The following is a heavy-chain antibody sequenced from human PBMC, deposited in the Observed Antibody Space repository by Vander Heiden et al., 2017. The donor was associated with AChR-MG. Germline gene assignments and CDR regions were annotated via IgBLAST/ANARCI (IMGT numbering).Heavy chain of an antibody. V-gene: IGHV3-48*01. CDR3: VRAREQLGNYAFDI. CDR1: ALPFSSYR. CDR2: ISGKSSTI. Sequence: EAQLVESGGGLVQPGGSLRLSCASPALPFSSYRLTWARQAPGRGLEWLSYISGKSSTIYYAGAVKGRFTVSRDTARNSLYLQMNSLRAEDTAVYYCVRAREQLGNYAFDIWGQGTMVTGSS. D-gene: IGHD1-1*01. J-gene: IGHJ3*02.